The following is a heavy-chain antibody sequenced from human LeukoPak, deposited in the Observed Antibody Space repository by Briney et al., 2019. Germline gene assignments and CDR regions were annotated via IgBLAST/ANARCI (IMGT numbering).Heavy chain of an antibody. CDR3: ATLVYYYMDV. Sequence: ASVKVSCKVSGYTFNELSMHWVRQAPGKGLEWMGGFDPEKGKTIYAQKFQGRVTMTEDTSTDAAYTELSSLTSEDTAVYYCATLVYYYMDVWGKGTTVTVSS. V-gene: IGHV1-24*01. CDR2: FDPEKGKT. J-gene: IGHJ6*03. CDR1: GYTFNELS.